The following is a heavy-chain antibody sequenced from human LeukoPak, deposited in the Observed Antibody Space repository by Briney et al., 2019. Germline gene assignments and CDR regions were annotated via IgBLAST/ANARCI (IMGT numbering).Heavy chain of an antibody. D-gene: IGHD6-19*01. CDR1: GNSISSGYY. CDR3: ARHEQWLVPVDY. CDR2: IYHSGST. J-gene: IGHJ4*02. Sequence: PSETLSLTCTVSGNSISSGYYWGWIRQPPGKGLEWIASIYHSGSTYYNPSPKSRVSISMDTSMNQFSLKLSSVTAADTAVYYCARHEQWLVPVDYWGQGTLVTVSS. V-gene: IGHV4-38-2*02.